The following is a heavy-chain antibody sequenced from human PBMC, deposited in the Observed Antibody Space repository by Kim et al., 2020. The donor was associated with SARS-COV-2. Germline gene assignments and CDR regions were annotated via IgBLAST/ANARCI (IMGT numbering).Heavy chain of an antibody. CDR3: ARGLVRYYDSSGYQGFDY. D-gene: IGHD3-22*01. Sequence: KGRVTISVDTSKNQFSLRLSSVTAADTAVYYCARGLVRYYDSSGYQGFDYWGQGTLVTVSS. V-gene: IGHV4-34*01. J-gene: IGHJ4*02.